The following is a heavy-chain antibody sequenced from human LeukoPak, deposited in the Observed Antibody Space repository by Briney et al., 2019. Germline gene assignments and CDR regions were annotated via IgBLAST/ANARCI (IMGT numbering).Heavy chain of an antibody. J-gene: IGHJ3*02. D-gene: IGHD2-2*01. V-gene: IGHV3-48*01. CDR1: GFTFSSYS. CDR2: ISSSSSTI. CDR3: ARARDAYATNAFDI. Sequence: PGGSLRLSCAASGFTFSSYSMNWVRQAPGKGLEWVSYISSSSSTIYYADSVKGRFTISRDNAKNSLYLQMNSLRAEDTAVYYCARARDAYATNAFDIWGQGTMVTVSS.